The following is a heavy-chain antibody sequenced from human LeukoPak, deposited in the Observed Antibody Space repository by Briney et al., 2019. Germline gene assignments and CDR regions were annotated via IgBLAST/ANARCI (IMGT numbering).Heavy chain of an antibody. D-gene: IGHD3-3*01. V-gene: IGHV1-18*01. CDR3: ARGQDTIFGVVIDFDY. CDR1: GYTFTSYG. CDR2: ISAYNGNT. Sequence: ASVKVSCKASGYTFTSYGISWVRQAPGQGLEWMGWISAYNGNTNYAQKLQGRVTMTTDTSTSTAYMELRSLRSDDTAVYYCARGQDTIFGVVIDFDYWGQGTLVTVSS. J-gene: IGHJ4*02.